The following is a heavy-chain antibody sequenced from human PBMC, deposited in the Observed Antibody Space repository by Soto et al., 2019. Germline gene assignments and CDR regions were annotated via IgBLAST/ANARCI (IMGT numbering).Heavy chain of an antibody. D-gene: IGHD3-10*01. Sequence: QVQLQESGPGLVKPSETLSLTCTVSGGSISSYYWSWIRQPPGKGLEWIGYIYYSGSTNYNPSLKSRVNISVDTSKNKFSLKLSSVTAADTSVYYCARRYGSSFDYWGQGTLVTVSS. CDR1: GGSISSYY. V-gene: IGHV4-59*08. J-gene: IGHJ4*02. CDR3: ARRYGSSFDY. CDR2: IYYSGST.